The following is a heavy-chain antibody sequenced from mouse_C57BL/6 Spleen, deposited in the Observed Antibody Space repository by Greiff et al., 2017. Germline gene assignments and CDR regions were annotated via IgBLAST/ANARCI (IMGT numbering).Heavy chain of an antibody. CDR3: ATSYGGYAMDY. Sequence: QVQLQQPGAELVRPGSSVKLSCKASGYTFTSYWMHWVKQRPIQGLEWIGNIDPSDSETHYNQKFKDKATLTVDKSSSTAYMQLSSLTSEDSAVYYCATSYGGYAMDYWGQGTSVTVSS. CDR2: IDPSDSET. V-gene: IGHV1-52*01. J-gene: IGHJ4*01. D-gene: IGHD2-12*01. CDR1: GYTFTSYW.